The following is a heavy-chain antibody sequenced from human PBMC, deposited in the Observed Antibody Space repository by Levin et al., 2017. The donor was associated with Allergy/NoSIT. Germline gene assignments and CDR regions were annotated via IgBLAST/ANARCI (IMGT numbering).Heavy chain of an antibody. CDR2: IFPSDSDT. CDR3: ARRDSDGSNSFDF. CDR1: GYSFTSYW. J-gene: IGHJ4*02. V-gene: IGHV5-51*01. Sequence: PGGSLRLSCQASGYSFTSYWFGWVRQRPGKGLEWMGLIFPSDSDTRVSPSFQGQIIMSVDKSISTAYLQWSSLKASDSAMYYCARRDSDGSNSFDFWGQGTLVTVSS. D-gene: IGHD4-23*01.